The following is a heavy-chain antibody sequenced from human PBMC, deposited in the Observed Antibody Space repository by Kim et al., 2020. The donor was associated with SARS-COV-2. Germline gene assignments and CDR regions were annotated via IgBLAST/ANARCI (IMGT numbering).Heavy chain of an antibody. CDR3: AKDLTMIVVVNTNDY. V-gene: IGHV3-23*01. Sequence: DPVKGRFTIPRDNSKNTLYLQMTSLRAEDTALYYCAKDLTMIVVVNTNDYWGQGTLVTVSS. D-gene: IGHD3-22*01. J-gene: IGHJ4*02.